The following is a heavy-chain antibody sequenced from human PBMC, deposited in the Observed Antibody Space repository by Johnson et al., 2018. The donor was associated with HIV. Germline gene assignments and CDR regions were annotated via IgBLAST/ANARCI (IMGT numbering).Heavy chain of an antibody. J-gene: IGHJ3*02. CDR3: ARDSGQLVRGDAFDI. V-gene: IGHV3-53*01. CDR1: GFTVSSNY. D-gene: IGHD6-6*01. CDR2: IYSGGST. Sequence: VQLVESGGGLVQPGGSLRLSCAASGFTVSSNYMSWVRQAPGKGLEWVSVIYSGGSTYYADSVKGRFTISRDNSKNTLYLQMNSLRAEDTAVYYCARDSGQLVRGDAFDIWGQGTMVTVSS.